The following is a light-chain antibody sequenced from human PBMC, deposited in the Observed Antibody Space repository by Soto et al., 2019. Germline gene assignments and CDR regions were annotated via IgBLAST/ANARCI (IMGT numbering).Light chain of an antibody. V-gene: IGKV3-15*01. J-gene: IGKJ1*01. CDR3: QHYNNWPPWT. CDR2: GAS. Sequence: EIVMTHSPATLSVSPCERATFSFSASQSVSSNLAWYQQKPGQAPRLLIYGASIRATGIPARFSGSGSGTEFTLTISTLQSEDFAIYYCQHYNNWPPWTFGQGTKVDNK. CDR1: QSVSSN.